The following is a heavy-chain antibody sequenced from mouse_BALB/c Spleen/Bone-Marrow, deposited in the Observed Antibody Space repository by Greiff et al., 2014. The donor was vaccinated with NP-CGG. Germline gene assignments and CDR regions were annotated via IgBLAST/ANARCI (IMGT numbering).Heavy chain of an antibody. V-gene: IGHV1S135*01. CDR3: ARDGYYVGFAY. J-gene: IGHJ3*01. Sequence: EVQLQQSGPELVKPGASVKVSCKASGYSFTDYSMYWVKQSHGKSLESIGYIDPYNGDTSYNQKFKGRATLTVDKSSNTAFMHLNSLTSEDSAVYYCARDGYYVGFAYWGQGTLVTVSA. D-gene: IGHD2-3*01. CDR2: IDPYNGDT. CDR1: GYSFTDYS.